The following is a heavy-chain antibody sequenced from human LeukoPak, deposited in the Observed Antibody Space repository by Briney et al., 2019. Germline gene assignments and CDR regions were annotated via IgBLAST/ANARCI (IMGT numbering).Heavy chain of an antibody. J-gene: IGHJ3*02. D-gene: IGHD2-15*01. CDR1: GGSISSSSYY. Sequence: SETLSLTCTVSGGSISSSSYYWSWIRQPPGKGLEWIGYIYYSGSTNYNPSLKSRVTISVDTSKNQFSLKLSSVTAADTAVYYCARVYWHDAFDIWGQGTMVTVSS. CDR3: ARVYWHDAFDI. CDR2: IYYSGST. V-gene: IGHV4-61*01.